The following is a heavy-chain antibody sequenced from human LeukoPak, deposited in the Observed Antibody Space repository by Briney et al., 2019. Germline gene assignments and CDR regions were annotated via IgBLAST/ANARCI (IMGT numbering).Heavy chain of an antibody. V-gene: IGHV4-38-2*02. CDR1: GYSISSGYY. CDR2: IYHSGST. D-gene: IGHD7-27*01. CDR3: ARSHWVGAYYMDV. Sequence: PSETLSLTCTVSGYSISSGYYWGWIRQPPGKGLEWIGNIYHSGSTYYNPSLKSRVTISVDTSKNQFSLRLRSVTAADTAVYYCARSHWVGAYYMDVWGKGTTV. J-gene: IGHJ6*03.